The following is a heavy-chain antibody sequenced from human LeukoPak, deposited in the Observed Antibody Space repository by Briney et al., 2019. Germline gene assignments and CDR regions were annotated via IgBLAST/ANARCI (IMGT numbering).Heavy chain of an antibody. D-gene: IGHD2-8*02. Sequence: GGSLRLSCAASGFTVSSIYMNWVRQAPGKGLEWVSVIYNDGGTYYADSVKGRFTISRDNSKNTLYLQMNSLRAEDTAVYYCGTSRSRTSGFDYWGQGTLVTVSS. V-gene: IGHV3-53*01. J-gene: IGHJ4*02. CDR2: IYNDGGT. CDR1: GFTVSSIY. CDR3: GTSRSRTSGFDY.